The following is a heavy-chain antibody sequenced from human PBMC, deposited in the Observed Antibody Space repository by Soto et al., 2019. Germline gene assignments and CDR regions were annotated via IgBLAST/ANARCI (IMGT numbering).Heavy chain of an antibody. CDR1: GFSFSTYR. J-gene: IGHJ6*02. CDR3: AREWGSIFGLVPDYGLDS. Sequence: LRLSCAASGFSFSTYRMTWVRQAPGKGLDWVANIKEDGSEKSYVDSVKGRFFISRDNAENSLYLHMNSLRVEDTAVYYCAREWGSIFGLVPDYGLDSWGRGNTVTVSS. D-gene: IGHD3-3*01. CDR2: IKEDGSEK. V-gene: IGHV3-7*01.